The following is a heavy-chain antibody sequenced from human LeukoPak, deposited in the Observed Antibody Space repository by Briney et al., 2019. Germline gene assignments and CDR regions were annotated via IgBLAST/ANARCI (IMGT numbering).Heavy chain of an antibody. Sequence: KASETLSLTCTVSGGSISNYYWSWIRQPAGKGLEWIGHIYTSGSTNYNPSLKSRVTMSVDTSKNQFSLKLSSVTAADTAVYYCARGVPSYYYDSSGLYYMDVWGKGTTVTVSS. CDR2: IYTSGST. CDR3: ARGVPSYYYDSSGLYYMDV. D-gene: IGHD3-22*01. CDR1: GGSISNYY. V-gene: IGHV4-4*07. J-gene: IGHJ6*03.